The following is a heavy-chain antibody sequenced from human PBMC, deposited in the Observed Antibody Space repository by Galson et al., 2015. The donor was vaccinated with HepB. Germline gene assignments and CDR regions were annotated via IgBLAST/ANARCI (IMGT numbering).Heavy chain of an antibody. CDR1: GFTFSSYA. CDR3: AKDRQFGNSGYYLRIGVGDY. Sequence: SLRLSCAASGFTFSSYAMTWVRQAPGKGLEWVSTISGSGGSTYYADSVKGRFTISRDNSKDTLYLQMNSLRAEDTAVYYCAKDRQFGNSGYYLRIGVGDYWGQGTLVTVSS. CDR2: ISGSGGST. V-gene: IGHV3-23*01. J-gene: IGHJ4*02. D-gene: IGHD3-22*01.